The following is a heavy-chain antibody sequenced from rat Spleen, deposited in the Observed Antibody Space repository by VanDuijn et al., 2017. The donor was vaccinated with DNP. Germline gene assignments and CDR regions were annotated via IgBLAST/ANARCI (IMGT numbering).Heavy chain of an antibody. CDR3: TTARVFDY. Sequence: EVQLVESGGGLVQPGRSLELSCSASGFTFSDYNMAWVRQAPKTGLEWVANIIYDGSSIYYRDSVKGRFTISRDNAKSTLYLQMDSLKSEDTATYYCTTARVFDYWGQGIMVTVSS. D-gene: IGHD1-4*01. V-gene: IGHV5S10*01. CDR1: GFTFSDYN. J-gene: IGHJ2*01. CDR2: IIYDGSSI.